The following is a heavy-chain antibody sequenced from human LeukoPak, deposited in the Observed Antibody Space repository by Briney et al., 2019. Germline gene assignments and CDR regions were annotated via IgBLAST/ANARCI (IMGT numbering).Heavy chain of an antibody. V-gene: IGHV1-8*01. CDR2: MNPYSGNT. CDR3: AREVTVSDYYYYGMDV. D-gene: IGHD4-17*01. J-gene: IGHJ6*02. CDR1: GYTFTSYD. Sequence: ASVKVSCKASGYTFTSYDIKCLLRAPGRGVEGMGGMNPYSGNTCYKQNFQGRVTMTRNTSISTAYMELSSLRSEDTAVYYSAREVTVSDYYYYGMDVWGQGPTVPVSS.